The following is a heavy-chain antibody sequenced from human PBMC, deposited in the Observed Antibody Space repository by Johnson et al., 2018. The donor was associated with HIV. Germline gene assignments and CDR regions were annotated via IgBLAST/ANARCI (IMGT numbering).Heavy chain of an antibody. D-gene: IGHD3-22*01. CDR1: GFSFDSHA. Sequence: EVQLVESGGGLVQPGGSLRLSCAASGFSFDSHAINWVRQAPGKGLEWVSAISYSGSSTYYADSVKGRFTISRDNSRSTLYLHMINLRADDTALYYCAREISRYYYDYAAFDLWGQGTMVTVSS. V-gene: IGHV3-23*04. CDR2: ISYSGSST. CDR3: AREISRYYYDYAAFDL. J-gene: IGHJ3*01.